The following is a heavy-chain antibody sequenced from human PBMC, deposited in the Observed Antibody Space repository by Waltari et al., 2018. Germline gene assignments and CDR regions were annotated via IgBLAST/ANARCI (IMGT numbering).Heavy chain of an antibody. D-gene: IGHD3-10*01. CDR3: ATFTMVQGVINY. CDR1: GFTVSSNY. Sequence: EVQLVETGGGLIQPGGSLRLSCAASGFTVSSNYMSWVRQAPGKGLEWVSVIYSGGSTYYADSVKGRFTISRDNSRNTLYLQMNSLRAEDTAVYYCATFTMVQGVINYWGQGTLVTVSS. J-gene: IGHJ4*02. CDR2: IYSGGST. V-gene: IGHV3-53*02.